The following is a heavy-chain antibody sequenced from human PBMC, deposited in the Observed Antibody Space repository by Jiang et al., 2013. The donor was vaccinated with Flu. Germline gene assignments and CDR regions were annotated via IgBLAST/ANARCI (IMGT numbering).Heavy chain of an antibody. V-gene: IGHV4-61*01. CDR2: IYYSGST. J-gene: IGHJ4*02. Sequence: SGGSVSSGSYYWSWIRQPPGKGLEWIGYIYYSGSTNYNPSLKSRVTISVDTSKNQFSLKLSSVTAADTAVYYCAREGRVATITGGLYYFDYWGQGTLVTVSS. D-gene: IGHD5-12*01. CDR3: AREGRVATITGGLYYFDY. CDR1: GGSVSSGSYY.